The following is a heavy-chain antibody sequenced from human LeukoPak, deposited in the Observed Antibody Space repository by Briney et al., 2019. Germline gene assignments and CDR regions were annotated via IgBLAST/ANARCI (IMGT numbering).Heavy chain of an antibody. D-gene: IGHD3-10*01. V-gene: IGHV3-7*01. J-gene: IGHJ6*03. CDR1: GFTFKNYW. CDR2: NNQDGTEK. Sequence: GGSLRLSCAASGFTFKNYWMSWVRQAPGKGLEWVAHNNQDGTEKYHVDSVRGRFTISRDNPKNSLYLQMNSLRLEDTAVYYCARVDSGIDFYYMDVWAKGTTVTVSS. CDR3: ARVDSGIDFYYMDV.